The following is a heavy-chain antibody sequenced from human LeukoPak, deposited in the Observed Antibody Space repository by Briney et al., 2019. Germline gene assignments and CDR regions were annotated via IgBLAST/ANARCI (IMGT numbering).Heavy chain of an antibody. CDR1: GGTFNSYA. D-gene: IGHD6-13*01. CDR3: ARDRGERDSSWSLPAHGFDI. J-gene: IGHJ3*02. V-gene: IGHV1-69*11. Sequence: ASVKVSCKASGGTFNSYAINWVRQAPGQGLEWMGRIFPILGTANYAQKFQGRVTVTTDESTNTAYMELSSLRPEDTAMYYCARDRGERDSSWSLPAHGFDIWGQGTMVTVSP. CDR2: IFPILGTA.